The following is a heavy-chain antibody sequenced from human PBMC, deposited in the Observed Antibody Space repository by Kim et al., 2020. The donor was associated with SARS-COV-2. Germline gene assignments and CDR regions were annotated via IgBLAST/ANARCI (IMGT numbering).Heavy chain of an antibody. CDR2: INHSGST. Sequence: SETLSLTCAVYGGSFSGYYWSWIRQPPGKGLEWIGEINHSGSTNYNPSLKSRVTISVDTSKNQFSLKLSSVTAADTAVYYCARVDYGDSLFDYWGQGTLV. CDR3: ARVDYGDSLFDY. V-gene: IGHV4-34*01. D-gene: IGHD4-17*01. J-gene: IGHJ4*02. CDR1: GGSFSGYY.